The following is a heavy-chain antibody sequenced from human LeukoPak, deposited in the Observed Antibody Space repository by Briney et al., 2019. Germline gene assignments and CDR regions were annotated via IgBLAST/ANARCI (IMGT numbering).Heavy chain of an antibody. CDR1: GFTFRSYW. J-gene: IGHJ4*02. D-gene: IGHD1-26*01. V-gene: IGHV3-74*01. Sequence: QPGGSLRLSCAASGFTFRSYWMHWVRQAPGKGLVWVSRINSDGYSTTYADSVEGRFTISRDNAKNTLYLQMNSLRAEDTAVYYCARGYSATSRVDYWGRGTLVTVSS. CDR2: INSDGYST. CDR3: ARGYSATSRVDY.